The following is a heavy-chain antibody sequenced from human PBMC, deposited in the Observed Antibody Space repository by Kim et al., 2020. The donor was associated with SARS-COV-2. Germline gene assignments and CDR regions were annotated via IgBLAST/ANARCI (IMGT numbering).Heavy chain of an antibody. CDR1: GFTVSSNY. J-gene: IGHJ6*02. CDR3: ARGLAGGYSYGYGYYYYGMDV. V-gene: IGHV3-53*01. D-gene: IGHD5-18*01. Sequence: GGSLRLSCAASGFTVSSNYMSWVRQAPGKGLEWVSVIYSGGSTYYADSVKGRFTISRDNSKNTLYLQMNSLRAEDTAVYYCARGLAGGYSYGYGYYYYGMDVWGQGTTGTVSS. CDR2: IYSGGST.